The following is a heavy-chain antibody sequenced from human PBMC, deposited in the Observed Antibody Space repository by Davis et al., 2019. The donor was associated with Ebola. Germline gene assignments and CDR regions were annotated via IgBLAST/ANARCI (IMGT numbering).Heavy chain of an antibody. CDR3: ARGRPWLWVATPVRFDY. D-gene: IGHD5-12*01. Sequence: SVKVSCKASGYTFTGYYIHWVRQAPGQGLEWMGGIIPMFGTSKYEEKFQNRVTITADETTSTAYMELSSLRSDDTAVYYCARGRPWLWVATPVRFDYWGPGTQVIVSS. V-gene: IGHV1-69*13. CDR1: GYTFTGYY. CDR2: IIPMFGTS. J-gene: IGHJ4*02.